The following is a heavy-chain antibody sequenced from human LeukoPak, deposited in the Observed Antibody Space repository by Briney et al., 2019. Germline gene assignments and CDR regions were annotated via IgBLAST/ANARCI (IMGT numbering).Heavy chain of an antibody. Sequence: ASVKVSCKASEYTFSVYHIHWVRQAPGQGLEWMAWINPDSGDTNYAQKFQGRVTMTTDTSTSTAYMELRSLRSDDTAVYYCARFFTADNVVDYWGQGTLVTVSS. D-gene: IGHD1-1*01. CDR1: EYTFSVYH. CDR2: INPDSGDT. V-gene: IGHV1-2*02. J-gene: IGHJ4*02. CDR3: ARFFTADNVVDY.